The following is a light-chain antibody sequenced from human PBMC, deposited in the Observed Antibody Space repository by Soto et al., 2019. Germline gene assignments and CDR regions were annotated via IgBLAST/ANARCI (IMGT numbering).Light chain of an antibody. J-gene: IGKJ3*01. V-gene: IGKV3-11*01. CDR1: QSVSSY. CDR3: LQRSKCPLT. Sequence: EIVLTQSPATVSLSPGERATLSCRASQSVSSYLAWYQQKPGQAPRLLIYDTSSRPTGIPARFSGSGSGTDFTLTISSLEPEDFALYYCLQRSKCPLTFGPGTKVDIK. CDR2: DTS.